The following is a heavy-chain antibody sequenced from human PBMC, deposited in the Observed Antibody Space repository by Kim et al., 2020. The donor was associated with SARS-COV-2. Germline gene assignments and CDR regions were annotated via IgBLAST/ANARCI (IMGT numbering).Heavy chain of an antibody. D-gene: IGHD6-6*01. V-gene: IGHV3-15*01. J-gene: IGHJ6*02. Sequence: VKGRFTSSRADSKNTLYLQMNSLKTEDTAVYYCTTNLEYSSSSRSYGMDVWGQGTTVTVSS. CDR3: TTNLEYSSSSRSYGMDV.